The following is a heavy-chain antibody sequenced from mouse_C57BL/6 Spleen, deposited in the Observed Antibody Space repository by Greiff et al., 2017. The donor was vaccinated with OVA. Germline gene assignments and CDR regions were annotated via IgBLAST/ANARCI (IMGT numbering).Heavy chain of an antibody. D-gene: IGHD5-2*01. V-gene: IGHV1-64*01. CDR2: IHPNSGST. J-gene: IGHJ2*01. CDR3: ARKRNIDPYYFDY. Sequence: QVQLQQSGAELVKPGASVTLSCKASGYTFTSYWMHWVKQRPGQGLEWIGMIHPNSGSTNYNEKFKSKATLTVDKSSSTAYMQLSSLTSEDSAVYYCARKRNIDPYYFDYWGQGTTLTVSS. CDR1: GYTFTSYW.